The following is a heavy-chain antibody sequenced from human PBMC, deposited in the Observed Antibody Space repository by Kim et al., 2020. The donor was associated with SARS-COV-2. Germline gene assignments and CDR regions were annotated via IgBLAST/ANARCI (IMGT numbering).Heavy chain of an antibody. J-gene: IGHJ4*02. CDR1: GGTFSSYA. Sequence: SVKVSCKASGGTFSSYAISWVRQAPGQGLEWMGGIIPIFGTANYAQKFQGRVTITADESTSTAYMELSSLRSEDTAVYYCARGTYYDSSGYYKPHIDYWGQGTLVTVSS. D-gene: IGHD3-22*01. CDR3: ARGTYYDSSGYYKPHIDY. CDR2: IIPIFGTA. V-gene: IGHV1-69*13.